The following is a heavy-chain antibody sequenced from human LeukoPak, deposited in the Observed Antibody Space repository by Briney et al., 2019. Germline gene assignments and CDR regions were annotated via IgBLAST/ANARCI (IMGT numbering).Heavy chain of an antibody. CDR1: GFTFDDYS. D-gene: IGHD6-6*01. CDR3: AKVHGGYSSSADINFDY. V-gene: IGHV3-43*01. Sequence: PGGSLRLSCAASGFTFDDYSMHWVRQAPGRGLEWVSLISWDGYTTYYADSVKGRFTISRDNTKKSLYLQMNSLRTEDSALYYCAKVHGGYSSSADINFDYWGQGTPVTVSS. CDR2: ISWDGYTT. J-gene: IGHJ4*02.